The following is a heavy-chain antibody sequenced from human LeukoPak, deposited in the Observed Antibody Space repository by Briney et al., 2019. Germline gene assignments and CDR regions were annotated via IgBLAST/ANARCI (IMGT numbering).Heavy chain of an antibody. J-gene: IGHJ4*02. D-gene: IGHD3-22*01. CDR3: ARDAEAYYDSSGYYNDY. CDR1: GFTFSSYS. CDR2: ISSSSSYI. V-gene: IGHV3-21*01. Sequence: GGSLRLSCAASGFTFSSYSMNWVRQAPGKGLEWVSSISSSSSYIYYAGSVKGRFTISRDNAKNSLYLQMNSLRAEDTAVYYCARDAEAYYDSSGYYNDYWGQGTLVTVSS.